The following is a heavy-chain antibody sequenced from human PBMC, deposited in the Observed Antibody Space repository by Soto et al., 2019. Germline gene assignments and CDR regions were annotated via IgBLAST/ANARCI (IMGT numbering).Heavy chain of an antibody. V-gene: IGHV3-30-3*01. CDR1: GFTFSTYA. Sequence: GGSLRLSCAASGFTFSTYAMDWVRQAPGKGLEWVALLSYDGSNEYYADSVKGRFTISRDNSKNTPYLQMNSLRAEDTAVYYCARETPYLLSAFDIWGQGTMVTVSS. CDR3: ARETPYLLSAFDI. J-gene: IGHJ3*02. CDR2: LSYDGSNE.